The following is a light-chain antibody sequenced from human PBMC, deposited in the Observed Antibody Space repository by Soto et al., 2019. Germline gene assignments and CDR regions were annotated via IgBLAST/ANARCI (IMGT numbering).Light chain of an antibody. CDR1: SSNIGGNS. CDR2: DDN. J-gene: IGLJ1*01. V-gene: IGLV1-51*01. CDR3: GSWDSSLSACV. Sequence: QSVLTQPPSVSAAPGQKVTISCSGSSSNIGGNSVSWYQQLPGTAPKLLIYDDNKRPSGIPDRFSGSKSGTSSTLGITGFQTGEEADYYCGSWDSSLSACVFGTGTKATV.